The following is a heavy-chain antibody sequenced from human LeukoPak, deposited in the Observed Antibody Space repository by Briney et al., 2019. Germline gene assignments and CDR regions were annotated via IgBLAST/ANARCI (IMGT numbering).Heavy chain of an antibody. D-gene: IGHD4-23*01. Sequence: SETLSLTCTASGGSISSYYWSWIRQPPGKGLEWIGYIYDSGSTNYNPSLKSRVTISVDTSKNQFSLKLSSVTAADTAVYYCARESYGGNSDFDLWGRGTLVTVSS. V-gene: IGHV4-59*01. J-gene: IGHJ2*01. CDR2: IYDSGST. CDR3: ARESYGGNSDFDL. CDR1: GGSISSYY.